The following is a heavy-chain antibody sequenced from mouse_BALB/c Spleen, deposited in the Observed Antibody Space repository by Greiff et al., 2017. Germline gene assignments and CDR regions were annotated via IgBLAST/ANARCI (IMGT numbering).Heavy chain of an antibody. J-gene: IGHJ3*01. CDR2: ISSGGST. V-gene: IGHV5-6-5*01. CDR1: GFTFSSYA. CDR3: ARGNYGSSYVGFAY. Sequence: EVMLVESGGGLVKPGGSLKLSCAASGFTFSSYAMSWVRQTPEKRLEWVASISSGGSTYYPDSVKGRFTISRDNARNILYLQMSSLRSEDTAMYYCARGNYGSSYVGFAYWGQGTLVTVSA. D-gene: IGHD1-1*01.